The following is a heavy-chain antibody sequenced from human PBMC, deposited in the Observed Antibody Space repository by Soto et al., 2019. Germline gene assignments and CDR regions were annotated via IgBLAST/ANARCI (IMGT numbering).Heavy chain of an antibody. CDR3: ARDRVEMATGSGGSYYCYYGMDV. V-gene: IGHV1-2*04. J-gene: IGHJ6*02. D-gene: IGHD5-12*01. CDR2: INPNSGGT. CDR1: GYTFTGYY. Sequence: QVQLVQSGAEVKKPGASVKVSCKASGYTFTGYYMHWVRQAPGQGLEWMGWINPNSGGTNYAQKFQGWVTMTRDTATSTAYMELGRLRSDDTAVYYCARDRVEMATGSGGSYYCYYGMDVWGQGPTVTVSS.